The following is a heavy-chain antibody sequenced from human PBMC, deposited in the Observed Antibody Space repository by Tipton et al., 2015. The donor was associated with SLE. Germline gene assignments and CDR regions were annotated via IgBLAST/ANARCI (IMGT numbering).Heavy chain of an antibody. CDR1: GFTFRSYA. Sequence: SLRLSCAASGFTFRSYAMSWVRQAPGKGLEWVSAISGSGGSTYYADSVKGRFTISRDNSKNTLYLQMNSLRAEDTAVYYCAKELAGYSSSWYGYWGQGTLVTVSS. CDR2: ISGSGGST. J-gene: IGHJ4*02. V-gene: IGHV3-23*01. CDR3: AKELAGYSSSWYGY. D-gene: IGHD6-13*01.